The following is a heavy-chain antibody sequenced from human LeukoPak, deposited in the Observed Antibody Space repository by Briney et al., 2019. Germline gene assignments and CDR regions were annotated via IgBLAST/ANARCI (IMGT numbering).Heavy chain of an antibody. J-gene: IGHJ3*02. CDR2: ISGGGGST. CDR3: AKDRSGYDRNAFDI. Sequence: GGSLRLSCAASGFTFSSYAMSWVRQAPGKGREWVSAISGGGGSTYYADSVKGRFTISRDNSKNTLYLQMTSMRAEDTAVYYCAKDRSGYDRNAFDIWGQGTMVTVSS. D-gene: IGHD5-12*01. CDR1: GFTFSSYA. V-gene: IGHV3-23*01.